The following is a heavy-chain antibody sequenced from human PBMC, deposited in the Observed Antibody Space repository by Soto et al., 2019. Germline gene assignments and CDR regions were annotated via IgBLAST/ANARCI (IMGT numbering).Heavy chain of an antibody. D-gene: IGHD3-10*01. V-gene: IGHV3-48*02. Sequence: EVQLVESGGNLAQPGGSLRLSCAASGFTFSRSSMNWVRQAPGKGLEWVSSISGGGTSIDYADSVKGRFIISRDNAKNSLYLQMNSLRDEDTAVYYCARDLSGRADVWGQGTTVTVSS. J-gene: IGHJ6*02. CDR2: ISGGGTSI. CDR1: GFTFSRSS. CDR3: ARDLSGRADV.